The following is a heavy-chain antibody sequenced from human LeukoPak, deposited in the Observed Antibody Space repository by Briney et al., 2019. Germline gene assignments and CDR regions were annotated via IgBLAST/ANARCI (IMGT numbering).Heavy chain of an antibody. V-gene: IGHV3-9*01. CDR2: ISWNSGSI. D-gene: IGHD1-26*01. CDR1: GFTFDDYA. Sequence: GGSLRLSCAASGFTFDDYAMHWVRQAPGKGLEWVSGISWNSGSIGYADSAKGRFTISRDNAKNSLYLQMNSPRAEDTALYYCAKGNAKWELLTPFDYWGQGTLVTVSS. CDR3: AKGNAKWELLTPFDY. J-gene: IGHJ4*02.